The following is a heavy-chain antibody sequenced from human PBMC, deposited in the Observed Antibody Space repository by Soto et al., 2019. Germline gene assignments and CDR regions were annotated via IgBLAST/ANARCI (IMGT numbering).Heavy chain of an antibody. CDR2: MNPNSGET. CDR3: ARVAVAARPRWYNWFDP. V-gene: IGHV1-8*01. J-gene: IGHJ5*02. D-gene: IGHD2-15*01. Sequence: QEQLVHSGAEVKKPGASVKVSCKTSGYTFTDYDINWVRQATGQALEWIGWMNPNSGETGYAQKCQGRVTMTRSASLSTAYLELSSLRSEDTAVYYCARVAVAARPRWYNWFDPWGQGTLVTVSS. CDR1: GYTFTDYD.